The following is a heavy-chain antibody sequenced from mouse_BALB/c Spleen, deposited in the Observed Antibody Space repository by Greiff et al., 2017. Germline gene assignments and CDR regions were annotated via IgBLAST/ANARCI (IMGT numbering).Heavy chain of an antibody. CDR1: GFTFSSYG. Sequence: EVQVVESGGGLVQPGGSLKLSCAASGFTFSSYGMSWVRQTPDKRLELVATINSNGGSTYYPDSVKGRFTISRDNAKNTLYLQMSSLKSEDTAMYYCAREEGMPHWYFDVWGAGTTVTVSS. CDR3: AREEGMPHWYFDV. V-gene: IGHV5-6-3*01. J-gene: IGHJ1*01. D-gene: IGHD6-1*01. CDR2: INSNGGST.